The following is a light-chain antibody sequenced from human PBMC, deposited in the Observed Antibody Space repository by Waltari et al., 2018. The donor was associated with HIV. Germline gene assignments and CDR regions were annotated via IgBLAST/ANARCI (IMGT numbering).Light chain of an antibody. J-gene: IGLJ2*01. Sequence: QSALTQPRSVSGSPGQSVTISCTGTSSDAGDYKSVSWYQNHPGKTPKLIIYDFTERPSWVPDRFSGSNSGNTASLTIAGLQAEDEADYFCCSHAGTSSFVIFGGGTKLPVL. CDR2: DFT. CDR3: CSHAGTSSFVI. V-gene: IGLV2-11*01. CDR1: SSDAGDYKS.